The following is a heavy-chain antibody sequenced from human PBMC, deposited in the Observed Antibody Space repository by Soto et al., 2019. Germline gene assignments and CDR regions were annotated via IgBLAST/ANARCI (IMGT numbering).Heavy chain of an antibody. Sequence: SVKVSCKASGGTFSSYAISWVRQAPGQGLEWMGGIIPIFGTANYAQKFQGRVTITADESTSTAYMELSSLRSEDTAVYYCARAVDWTGDRPYYYYGMDVWGQGTTVTVS. CDR3: ARAVDWTGDRPYYYYGMDV. D-gene: IGHD7-27*01. CDR2: IIPIFGTA. V-gene: IGHV1-69*13. J-gene: IGHJ6*02. CDR1: GGTFSSYA.